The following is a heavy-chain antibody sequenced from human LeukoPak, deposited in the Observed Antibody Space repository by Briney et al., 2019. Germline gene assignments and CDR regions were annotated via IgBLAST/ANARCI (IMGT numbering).Heavy chain of an antibody. Sequence: PAGGSLRLSCAASGFTFSSYAMSWVRQAPGKGLEWVSAISGSGGSTYYADSVKGRFTISRDNSKNTLYLQMNSLRAEDTAVYYCAKDPRDGYSLGLSWYFDYWGQGTLVTVSS. CDR2: ISGSGGST. V-gene: IGHV3-23*01. J-gene: IGHJ4*02. CDR3: AKDPRDGYSLGLSWYFDY. D-gene: IGHD5-24*01. CDR1: GFTFSSYA.